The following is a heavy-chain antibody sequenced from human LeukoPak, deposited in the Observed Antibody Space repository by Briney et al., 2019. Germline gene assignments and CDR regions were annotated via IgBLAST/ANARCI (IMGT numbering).Heavy chain of an antibody. Sequence: GRSLRLSCAASGFTFDDYAMHWVRQAPGKGLEWVSGISWNSGSIGYADSVKGRFTISRDNAKNSLYLQMNSLRAEDTALYYCAKDARYCSGGSCYSVELGSDYWGQGTLVTVSS. J-gene: IGHJ4*02. CDR3: AKDARYCSGGSCYSVELGSDY. CDR2: ISWNSGSI. D-gene: IGHD2-15*01. CDR1: GFTFDDYA. V-gene: IGHV3-9*01.